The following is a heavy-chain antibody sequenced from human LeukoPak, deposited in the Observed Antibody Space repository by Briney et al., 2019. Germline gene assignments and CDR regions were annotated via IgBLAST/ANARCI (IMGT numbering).Heavy chain of an antibody. CDR2: ITGSGGNT. V-gene: IGHV3-23*01. Sequence: GESLRLSCAASGFTFSSYAMSWVRQGPGMGLEWVSAITGSGGNTYYADSVRGRFTISRDNSKNTLFLQLDSLRAEDTAVYYCAKEDPAVILGIDYWGQGALVIVSS. D-gene: IGHD5-18*01. CDR1: GFTFSSYA. CDR3: AKEDPAVILGIDY. J-gene: IGHJ4*02.